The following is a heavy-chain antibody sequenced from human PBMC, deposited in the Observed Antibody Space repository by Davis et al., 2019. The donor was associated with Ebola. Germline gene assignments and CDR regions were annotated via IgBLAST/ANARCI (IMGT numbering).Heavy chain of an antibody. D-gene: IGHD4-17*01. V-gene: IGHV4-4*02. CDR2: INHSGST. J-gene: IGHJ4*02. CDR3: ARGDYAGSSFDH. Sequence: SETLSLTCAVSGGSMSSNNWWSWVRQSPAKGLEWIGEINHSGSTNYNPSLKSRVTLSVDRSTNQFSLKLTSVTAADTAVYYCARGDYAGSSFDHWGQGTLVIVSS. CDR1: GGSMSSNNW.